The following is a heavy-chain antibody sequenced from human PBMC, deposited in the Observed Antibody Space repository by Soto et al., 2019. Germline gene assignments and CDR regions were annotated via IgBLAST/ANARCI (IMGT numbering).Heavy chain of an antibody. V-gene: IGHV4-31*03. CDR1: GGSISSGGYY. D-gene: IGHD3-22*01. CDR3: AIWEDYYDISGYPDAFDI. J-gene: IGHJ3*02. Sequence: PSETLSLTCTVSGGSISSGGYYWSWIRQHPGKGLEWIWYIYYSGSTYYNPSLKSRVTISVDTSKNQFSLKLSSVTAADTAVYCCAIWEDYYDISGYPDAFDIWGQGTMVTVSS. CDR2: IYYSGST.